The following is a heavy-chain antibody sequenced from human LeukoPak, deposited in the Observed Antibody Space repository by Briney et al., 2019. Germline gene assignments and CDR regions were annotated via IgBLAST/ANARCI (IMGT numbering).Heavy chain of an antibody. CDR1: GYTFTSYY. CDR2: INPSGGST. D-gene: IGHD3-22*01. V-gene: IGHV1-46*01. CDR3: CYDSSGYYDY. Sequence: ASVTVSCKASGYTFTSYYMHWVRQAPGQGLEWMGIINPSGGSTSYAQKFQGRVTMTRDTSTSTVYMELSSLRSEDTAVYYCCYDSSGYYDYWGQGTLVTVSS. J-gene: IGHJ4*02.